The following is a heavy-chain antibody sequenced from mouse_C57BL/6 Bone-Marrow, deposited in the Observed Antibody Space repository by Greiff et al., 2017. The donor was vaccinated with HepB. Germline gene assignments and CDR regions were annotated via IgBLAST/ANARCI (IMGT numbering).Heavy chain of an antibody. CDR1: GFTFTDDH. V-gene: IGHV7-4*01. J-gene: IGHJ3*01. CDR3: VKAVSNGNGYTWFAY. CDR2: IRNKANGYTT. D-gene: IGHD1-1*01. Sequence: EVKLVESGGGLVQPGASLRLSCAASGFTFTDDHMSWVRQPPGKALEWLALIRNKANGYTTEHTASVKGRFTISRDNSQNILYLQMNTLRAEDSATYYWVKAVSNGNGYTWFAYWGQRTLVTVSA.